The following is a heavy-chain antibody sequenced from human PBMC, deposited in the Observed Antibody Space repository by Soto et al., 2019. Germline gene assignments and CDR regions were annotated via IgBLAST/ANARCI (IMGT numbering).Heavy chain of an antibody. Sequence: KPSETLSLTCVVSGGSISGRNWWSWVRQAPGKGLEWIGEVFHSGDTTYTPSLRSRVTISVDKSKNQFSLKLNSVTAADTAVYYCARLIYDSRLNYFYFDFWGQGALVTVSS. CDR3: ARLIYDSRLNYFYFDF. CDR1: GGSISGRNW. CDR2: VFHSGDT. D-gene: IGHD3-22*01. V-gene: IGHV4-4*02. J-gene: IGHJ4*02.